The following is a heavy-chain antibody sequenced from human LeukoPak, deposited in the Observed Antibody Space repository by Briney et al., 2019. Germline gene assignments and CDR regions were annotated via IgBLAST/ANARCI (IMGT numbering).Heavy chain of an antibody. Sequence: GATVKISCKASGYIFTDYYIHWVQQAAGNGLEYMGRVDPQTGETIYAEKFQGRVTITAETSTDTAYMQQTGLKSEDTAVYFCLTDDSGDYWARFWGQGSLVTVSS. V-gene: IGHV1-69-2*01. D-gene: IGHD4-17*01. J-gene: IGHJ4*02. CDR1: GYIFTDYY. CDR3: LTDDSGDYWARF. CDR2: VDPQTGET.